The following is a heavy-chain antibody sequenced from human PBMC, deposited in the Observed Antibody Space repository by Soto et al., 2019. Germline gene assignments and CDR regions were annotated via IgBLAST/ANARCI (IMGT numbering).Heavy chain of an antibody. CDR3: ARDGRGSGNFQYHYGMDV. J-gene: IGHJ6*02. CDR1: GYTFRSYG. V-gene: IGHV1-69*01. D-gene: IGHD3-10*01. Sequence: QVQLVQSGAEVQKPGSSMKVSCKASGYTFRSYGISWVRQAPGQGLEWMGGIIPMFGTANYAQKFQGRVTITADESTITAYMELSGLRFEDTAVYYCARDGRGSGNFQYHYGMDVWGQGTTVTVSS. CDR2: IIPMFGTA.